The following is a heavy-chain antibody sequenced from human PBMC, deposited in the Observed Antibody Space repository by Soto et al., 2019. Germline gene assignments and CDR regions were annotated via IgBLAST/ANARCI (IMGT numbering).Heavy chain of an antibody. CDR2: VNPSGGST. D-gene: IGHD2-2*01. Sequence: ASVKVSCKASGYTFTSYYIHWVRQAPGQGLEWMGIVNPSGGSTSYAQKFQGRVTMTRDTSTSTVYMELSSLRSEDTAVYYCARAPPQLLSPAANWFDPWGQGTLVTVSS. CDR3: ARAPPQLLSPAANWFDP. J-gene: IGHJ5*02. V-gene: IGHV1-46*01. CDR1: GYTFTSYY.